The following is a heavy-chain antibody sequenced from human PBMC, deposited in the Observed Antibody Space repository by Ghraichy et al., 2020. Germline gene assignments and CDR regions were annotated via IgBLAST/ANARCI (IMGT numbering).Heavy chain of an antibody. J-gene: IGHJ3*01. CDR2: ITSSSDPI. D-gene: IGHD3-10*01. CDR1: GFSFSTSS. Sequence: GGSLRLSCTASGFSFSTSSMNWVRQAPGKGLEWLSFITSSSDPIYYADSIMGRFTISRDNAKNSLFLQMNSLSAEDTAVYYCARDPSGVGGTFDLWGQGTLVTVSS. V-gene: IGHV3-48*01. CDR3: ARDPSGVGGTFDL.